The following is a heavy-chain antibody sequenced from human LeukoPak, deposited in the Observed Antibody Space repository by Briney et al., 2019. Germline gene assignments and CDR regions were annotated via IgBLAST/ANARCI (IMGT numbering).Heavy chain of an antibody. CDR3: AREIVHSGGDS. CDR1: GYTFTSYY. J-gene: IGHJ4*02. Sequence: ASVKVSCKASGYTFTSYYMHWVRQAPGQGLEWMGWITPKNGDTSYAQKFQGRVTMTRDTSISTAHMEVSRLTSEDTAVYYCAREIVHSGGDSWGQGTLVIVSS. CDR2: ITPKNGDT. V-gene: IGHV1-2*02. D-gene: IGHD1-26*01.